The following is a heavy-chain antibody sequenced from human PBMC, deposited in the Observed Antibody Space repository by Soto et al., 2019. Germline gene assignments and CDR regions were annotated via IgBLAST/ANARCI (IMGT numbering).Heavy chain of an antibody. CDR1: GLTFGSYG. V-gene: IGHV3-30*18. D-gene: IGHD3-22*01. J-gene: IGHJ4*02. CDR3: AKDALLHIRRPTMIGL. CDR2: ISYDGSNK. Sequence: PGGSLRLSCAASGLTFGSYGMHWVRQAPGKGLEWVAVISYDGSNKYYADSVKGRFTISRDNSKNTLYLQMNSLRAEDTAVYYCAKDALLHIRRPTMIGLWGQGTLVTVSS.